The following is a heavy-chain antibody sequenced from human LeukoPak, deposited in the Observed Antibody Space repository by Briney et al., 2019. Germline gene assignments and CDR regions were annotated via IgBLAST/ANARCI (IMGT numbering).Heavy chain of an antibody. CDR3: ATTIFAPAVAFDI. CDR1: GGTFSSYA. J-gene: IGHJ3*02. V-gene: IGHV1-69*06. D-gene: IGHD3-3*01. Sequence: SVKVSCKASGGTFSSYAISWVRQAPGQGLEWMGGIIPIFGTANYAQKFQGRVTMTEDTSTDTAYMELSSLRSEDTAVYYCATTIFAPAVAFDIWGQGTMVTVSS. CDR2: IIPIFGTA.